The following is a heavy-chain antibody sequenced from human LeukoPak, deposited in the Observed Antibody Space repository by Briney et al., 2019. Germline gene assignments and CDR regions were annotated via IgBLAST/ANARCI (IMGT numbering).Heavy chain of an antibody. D-gene: IGHD6-19*01. CDR1: GGSFSGYY. J-gene: IGHJ5*02. CDR3: ARTSGGWYGGYWFDP. Sequence: PSETLSLTCAVYGGSFSGYYWSWIRQPPGKGLEWIGEINHSGSTNYNPSLKSRVTISVDTSENQFSLKLSSVTAADTAVYYCARTSGGWYGGYWFDPWGQGTLVTVSS. CDR2: INHSGST. V-gene: IGHV4-34*01.